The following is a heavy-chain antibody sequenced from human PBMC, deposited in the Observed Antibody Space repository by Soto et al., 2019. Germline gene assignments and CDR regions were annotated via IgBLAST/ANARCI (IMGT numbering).Heavy chain of an antibody. Sequence: EVQLVESGGGLVQPGGSLRLSCAASRFTFSTYWMSWVRQAPGKGLEWVANIQQDGSEKYYVDSVKGRFTISRDKAKNSLYLQMNSLRAEDTAVYYCARGGWIRASGWFVYWGQGTLVTVSS. V-gene: IGHV3-7*03. D-gene: IGHD6-19*01. CDR1: RFTFSTYW. CDR2: IQQDGSEK. CDR3: ARGGWIRASGWFVY. J-gene: IGHJ4*02.